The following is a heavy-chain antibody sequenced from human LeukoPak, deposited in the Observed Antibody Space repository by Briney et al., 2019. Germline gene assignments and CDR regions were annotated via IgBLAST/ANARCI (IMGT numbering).Heavy chain of an antibody. CDR1: GYTFTSYY. CDR3: ARDFYCSSTSCYDQGDY. D-gene: IGHD2-2*01. CDR2: INPSGGST. Sequence: ASVKVSCKASGYTFTSYYMHWVRQAPGQGLEWMGIINPSGGSTSYAQKFQGRVTMTRDTSTSTVYMELSSLRSEDTAVYYCARDFYCSSTSCYDQGDYWGQGTLVTVSS. V-gene: IGHV1-46*01. J-gene: IGHJ4*02.